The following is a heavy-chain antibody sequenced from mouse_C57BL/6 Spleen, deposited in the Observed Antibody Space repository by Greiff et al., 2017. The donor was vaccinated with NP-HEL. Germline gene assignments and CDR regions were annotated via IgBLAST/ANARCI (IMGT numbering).Heavy chain of an antibody. V-gene: IGHV5-17*01. CDR3: ARGSINWYFDV. Sequence: EVKLMESGGGLVKPGGSLKLSCAASGFTFSDYGMHWVRQAPEKGLEWVAYISSGSSTIYYADTVKGRFTISRDNAKNTLFLQMTSLRSEDTAMYYCARGSINWYFDVWGTGTTVTVSS. D-gene: IGHD1-1*01. J-gene: IGHJ1*03. CDR1: GFTFSDYG. CDR2: ISSGSSTI.